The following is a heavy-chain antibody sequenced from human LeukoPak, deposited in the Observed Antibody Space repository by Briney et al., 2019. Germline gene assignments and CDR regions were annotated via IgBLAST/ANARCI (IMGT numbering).Heavy chain of an antibody. CDR2: ISSSSSYI. D-gene: IGHD6-13*01. Sequence: GGSLRLSCAASGFTFSSYSMNWVRQAPGKGLEWVSSISSSSSYIYYADSVKGRFTISRDNAKNSLYLQMNSLRAEDTAVYYCARDPPGIAAAGTSTLGYWGQGTLVTVSS. CDR1: GFTFSSYS. V-gene: IGHV3-21*01. CDR3: ARDPPGIAAAGTSTLGY. J-gene: IGHJ4*02.